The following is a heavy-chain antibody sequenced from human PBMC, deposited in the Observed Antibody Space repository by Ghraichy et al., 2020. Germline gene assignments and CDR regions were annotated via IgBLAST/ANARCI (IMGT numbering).Heavy chain of an antibody. CDR1: GGTFSSYA. CDR2: IIPIFGTA. Sequence: SVKGSCKASGGTFSSYAISWVRQAPGQGLEWMGGIIPIFGTANYAQKFQGRVTITADESTSTAYMELSSLRSEVTAVYYCARDIVVVQGYYYYGMDVWGQGTTVTVSS. V-gene: IGHV1-69*13. J-gene: IGHJ6*02. D-gene: IGHD2-2*01. CDR3: ARDIVVVQGYYYYGMDV.